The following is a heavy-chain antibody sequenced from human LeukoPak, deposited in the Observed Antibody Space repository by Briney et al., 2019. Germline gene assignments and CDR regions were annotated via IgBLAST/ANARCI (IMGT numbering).Heavy chain of an antibody. CDR3: AGGPLYYDFWSGYYGPDWFDP. Sequence: PGGSLRLSCAASGFTFSSYSMNWVRQAPGKGLEWVSYISSSSSTIYYADSVKGRFTISRDNAKNSLYLQMNSLRAEDTAVYCCAGGPLYYDFWSGYYGPDWFDPWGQGTLVTVSS. CDR1: GFTFSSYS. D-gene: IGHD3-3*01. J-gene: IGHJ5*02. CDR2: ISSSSSTI. V-gene: IGHV3-48*01.